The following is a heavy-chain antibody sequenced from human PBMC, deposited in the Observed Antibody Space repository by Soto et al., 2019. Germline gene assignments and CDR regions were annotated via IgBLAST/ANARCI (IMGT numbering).Heavy chain of an antibody. V-gene: IGHV4-61*01. CDR3: ARDRGYSSNSGFYYFEY. CDR2: IYYSGST. CDR1: GDSVSSGSYY. J-gene: IGHJ4*02. D-gene: IGHD6-13*01. Sequence: SETLSLTCTVSGDSVSSGSYYWSWIRQPPGRGLEWIGYIYYSGSTNYNPSLKSRITMSLDTSKNQFSLKLKSVTAADTAVYYCARDRGYSSNSGFYYFEYWGLGALLTVSS.